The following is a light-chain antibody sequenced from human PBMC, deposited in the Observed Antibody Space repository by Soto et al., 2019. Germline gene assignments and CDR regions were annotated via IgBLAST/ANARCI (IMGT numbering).Light chain of an antibody. CDR3: QQYSSSPWT. J-gene: IGKJ1*01. Sequence: IVLTQSPGTLSLSPGERATLSCRASQSVRSSHLAWSQQKPGQAPRLLIYSASNRDTGIPDRFSGSGSGTDFTLTISRLEPEDSAVYYCQQYSSSPWTFGQGTKVEIK. V-gene: IGKV3-20*01. CDR2: SAS. CDR1: QSVRSSH.